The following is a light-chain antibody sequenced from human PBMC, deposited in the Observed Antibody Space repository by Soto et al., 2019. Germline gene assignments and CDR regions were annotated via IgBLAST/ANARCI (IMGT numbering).Light chain of an antibody. J-gene: IGKJ3*01. CDR3: QQYSGYSLFT. V-gene: IGKV1-5*01. CDR2: DDS. CDR1: QSISGW. Sequence: DIQMTQSPSTLSASVGDRVTITCRASQSISGWLAWYQQRPGKAPKLLIYDDSSLESGVPSRFSGSGSGTEFALTIDALQPDDFATYYCQQYSGYSLFTFGPGTIVDIK.